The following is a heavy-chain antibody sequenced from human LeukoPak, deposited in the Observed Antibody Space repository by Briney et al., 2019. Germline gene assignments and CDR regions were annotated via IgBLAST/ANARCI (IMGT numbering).Heavy chain of an antibody. V-gene: IGHV3-30*18. CDR1: GFTFSSYG. Sequence: GGSLRLSCAASGFTFSSYGMHWVRQAPGKGLEWVADISYDGSNKYYADSVKGRFTISRDNSKNTLYLQSNSPRAEGTAVYYCANFAGEQASSKFDAWGQGTPVTVSS. D-gene: IGHD2-21*01. CDR2: ISYDGSNK. CDR3: ANFAGEQASSKFDA. J-gene: IGHJ5*02.